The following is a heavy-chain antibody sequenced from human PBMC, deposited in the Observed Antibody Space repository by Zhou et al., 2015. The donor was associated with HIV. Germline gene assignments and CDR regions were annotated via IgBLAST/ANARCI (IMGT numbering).Heavy chain of an antibody. V-gene: IGHV3-23*04. D-gene: IGHD3-16*01. Sequence: EVQLVESGGGLVQPGRSLRLSCGASGFTFHDHAMHWVRQAPGRGLEWVSTISGSGSRTYFADSVKGRFSISRANSESTMYLQMNLLRDDDTAIYYCAKRETYGGFDVWGQGTLVTVSS. CDR3: AKRETYGGFDV. CDR1: GFTFHDHA. CDR2: ISGSGSRT. J-gene: IGHJ3*01.